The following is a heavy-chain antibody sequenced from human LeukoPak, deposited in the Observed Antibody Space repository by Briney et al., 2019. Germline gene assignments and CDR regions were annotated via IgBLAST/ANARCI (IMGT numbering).Heavy chain of an antibody. J-gene: IGHJ4*02. CDR1: GFTFSSYS. CDR3: ARGSVGGGNYFDY. CDR2: ISSSSSTI. Sequence: GGSLRLSCAASGFTFSSYSMNWVRQAPGKGLEWVSYISSSSSTISYADSVKGRFTISRDNAKNSLYLQMNSLRDEDTAVYYCARGSVGGGNYFDYWGQGTLVTVSS. D-gene: IGHD3-16*01. V-gene: IGHV3-48*02.